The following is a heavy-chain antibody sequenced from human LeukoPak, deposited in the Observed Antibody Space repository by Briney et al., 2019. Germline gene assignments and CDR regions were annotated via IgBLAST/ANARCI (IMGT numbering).Heavy chain of an antibody. D-gene: IGHD5-18*01. CDR3: ARDVDTAMVPGGGYYMDV. V-gene: IGHV3-7*01. CDR1: GFTFSSYW. Sequence: GGSLRLSCAASGFTFSSYWMSWVRQAPGKGLEWVANIKQDGSEKYYVDSVKGRFTISRDNAKNSLYLQMNSLRAEDTAVYYCARDVDTAMVPGGGYYMDVWGKGTTVTISS. CDR2: IKQDGSEK. J-gene: IGHJ6*03.